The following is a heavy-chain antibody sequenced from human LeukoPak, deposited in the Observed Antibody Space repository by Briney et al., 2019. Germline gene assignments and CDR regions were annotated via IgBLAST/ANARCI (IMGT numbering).Heavy chain of an antibody. Sequence: QPGGSLRLSCAASGFPFSSHAMRWVRQAPGRGLECVSAISGSGSTSYYADSVKGRFTISRDNSKNTLYLQMTSLRAEDTAVYYCAKDQRGYYQPIDYWGQGILVTASS. D-gene: IGHD3-10*01. CDR3: AKDQRGYYQPIDY. CDR2: ISGSGSTS. J-gene: IGHJ4*02. V-gene: IGHV3-23*01. CDR1: GFPFSSHA.